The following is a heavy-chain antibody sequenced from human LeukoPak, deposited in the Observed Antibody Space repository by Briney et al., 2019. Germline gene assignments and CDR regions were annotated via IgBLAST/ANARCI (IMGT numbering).Heavy chain of an antibody. Sequence: PSETLSLTCTVSGGSIHSGSYYWGWIRQPPGKGLEWIGSIYYSGSTYYNPSLKSRVTISVDTSENQFSLKLSSVTAADTAVYYCARDHPITNSYSWFDPWGQGTLVTVSS. D-gene: IGHD5-18*01. CDR2: IYYSGST. V-gene: IGHV4-39*07. CDR1: GGSIHSGSYY. J-gene: IGHJ5*02. CDR3: ARDHPITNSYSWFDP.